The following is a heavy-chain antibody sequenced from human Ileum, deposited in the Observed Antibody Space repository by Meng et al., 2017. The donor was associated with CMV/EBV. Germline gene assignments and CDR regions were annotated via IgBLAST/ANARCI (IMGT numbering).Heavy chain of an antibody. D-gene: IGHD2-15*01. CDR1: GFVFDDFD. CDR2: AKWNGDKA. J-gene: IGHJ4*02. CDR3: ARETSAVPRMFDI. V-gene: IGHV3-20*04. Sequence: GESLKISCVASGFVFDDFDISWVRLIPGKGLEWVSGAKWNGDKAGYADSVEGRFTVSRDNAKNSLYLQMGSLRDEDSGFYYCARETSAVPRMFDIWGQGTLVTVSS.